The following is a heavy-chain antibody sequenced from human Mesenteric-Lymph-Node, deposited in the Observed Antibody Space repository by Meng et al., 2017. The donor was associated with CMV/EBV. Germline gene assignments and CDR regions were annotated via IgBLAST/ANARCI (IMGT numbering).Heavy chain of an antibody. CDR2: INHSGST. V-gene: IGHV4-34*01. CDR1: FSGYY. CDR3: ARRGYGSGSYYNVGPYYFDY. J-gene: IGHJ4*02. D-gene: IGHD3-10*01. Sequence: FSGYYWSWIRQPPGKGLEWIGEINHSGSTNYNPSLKSRVTISVDTSKNQFSLKLSSVTAADTAVYYCARRGYGSGSYYNVGPYYFDYWGQGTLVTVSS.